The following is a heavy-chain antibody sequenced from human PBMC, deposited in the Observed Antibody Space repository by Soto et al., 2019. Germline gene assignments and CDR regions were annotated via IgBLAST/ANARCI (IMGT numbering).Heavy chain of an antibody. Sequence: PGKGLEWVSSISSSSSYIYYADSVKGRFTISRDNAKNSLYLQMNSLRAEDTAVYYCARGPYYYDSSGYYYYFDYWGQGTLVTVSS. CDR2: ISSSSSYI. CDR3: ARGPYYYDSSGYYYYFDY. D-gene: IGHD3-22*01. J-gene: IGHJ4*02. V-gene: IGHV3-21*01.